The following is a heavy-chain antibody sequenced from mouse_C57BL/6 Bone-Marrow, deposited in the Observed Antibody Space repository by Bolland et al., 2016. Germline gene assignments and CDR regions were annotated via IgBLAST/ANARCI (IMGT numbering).Heavy chain of an antibody. CDR2: GGGST. D-gene: IGHD1-1*01. J-gene: IGHJ3*01. V-gene: IGHV5-12*01. Sequence: GGGSTYYPDTVKGRFTISRDNAKNTLYLQMSRLKSEDTAMYYCAREGILLGGFAYWGQGTLV. CDR3: AREGILLGGFAY.